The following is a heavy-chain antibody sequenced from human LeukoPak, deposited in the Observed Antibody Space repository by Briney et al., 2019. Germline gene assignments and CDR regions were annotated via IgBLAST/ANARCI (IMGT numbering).Heavy chain of an antibody. V-gene: IGHV3-23*01. CDR2: ISGSGGST. CDR3: ARDQHSGYDADYYYGMDV. J-gene: IGHJ6*02. D-gene: IGHD5-12*01. CDR1: GFTFSSYA. Sequence: GGSLRLSCAASGFTFSSYAMSWVRQAPGKGLEWVSAISGSGGSTYYADAVKGRFTISRDISENTLYLQMNSLRAEDTAVYYCARDQHSGYDADYYYGMDVWGQGTTVTVSS.